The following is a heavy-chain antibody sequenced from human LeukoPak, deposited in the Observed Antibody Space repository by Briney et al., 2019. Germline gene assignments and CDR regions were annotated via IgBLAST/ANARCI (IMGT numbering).Heavy chain of an antibody. D-gene: IGHD3-3*01. CDR2: IYYSGST. CDR3: ARGGPYDFWSGYFDY. J-gene: IGHJ4*02. Sequence: PSETLSLTCTVSGGSISSGGYYWSWIRQHPGKGLEWIGYIYYSGSTYYNPSLKSRVTISVDTSKNQFSLKLSSVTAADTAVYYCARGGPYDFWSGYFDYWGQGTLVTVSS. V-gene: IGHV4-31*03. CDR1: GGSISSGGYY.